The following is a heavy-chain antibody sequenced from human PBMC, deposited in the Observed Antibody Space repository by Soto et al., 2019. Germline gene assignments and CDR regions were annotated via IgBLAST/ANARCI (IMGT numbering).Heavy chain of an antibody. CDR2: IKSDGTT. CDR3: AKDRGEEGLKILECFGGMVV. J-gene: IGHJ6*02. CDR1: GFSVSNYW. Sequence: GGSLRLSCAASGFSVSNYWMNWVRQAPGKGLVWVSHIKSDGTTSYADSVEGRFTVSRDDAKNTFYLQMNGLRAEDTAVYYCAKDRGEEGLKILECFGGMVVWGHGTTVTVSS. V-gene: IGHV3-74*01. D-gene: IGHD3-3*01.